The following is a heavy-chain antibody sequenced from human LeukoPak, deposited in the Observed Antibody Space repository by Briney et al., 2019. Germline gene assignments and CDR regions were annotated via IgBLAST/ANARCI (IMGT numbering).Heavy chain of an antibody. V-gene: IGHV4-39*01. Sequence: PSETLSLTCTVSGGSISSYYWSWIRQPPGKGLEWIGSIYYSGSTYYNPSLKSRVTISVDTSKNQFSLKLSSVTAADTAVYYCARHVINPGIAAAGDAFDIWGQGTMVTVSS. J-gene: IGHJ3*02. CDR2: IYYSGST. D-gene: IGHD6-13*01. CDR3: ARHVINPGIAAAGDAFDI. CDR1: GGSISSYY.